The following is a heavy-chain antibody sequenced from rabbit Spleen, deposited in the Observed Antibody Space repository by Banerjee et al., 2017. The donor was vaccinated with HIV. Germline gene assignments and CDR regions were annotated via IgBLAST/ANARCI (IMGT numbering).Heavy chain of an antibody. V-gene: IGHV1S45*01. CDR2: IGAGSSGST. D-gene: IGHD1-1*01. CDR3: ARDVDTIYFRFSL. Sequence: QEQLVESGGGLVQPEGSLTLTCTASGFTLSSSYYMCWVRQAPGKGLEWIGCIGAGSSGSTHYASWAKGRFTTSKTSATTVTLQLNSLTAADTANYFCARDVDTIYFRFSLWGQGTLVTVS. CDR1: GFTLSSSYY. J-gene: IGHJ4*01.